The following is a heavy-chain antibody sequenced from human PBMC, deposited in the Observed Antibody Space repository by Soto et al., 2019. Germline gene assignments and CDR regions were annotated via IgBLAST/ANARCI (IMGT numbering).Heavy chain of an antibody. V-gene: IGHV3-23*01. J-gene: IGHJ3*02. CDR3: ARGGVYPMIAFDI. CDR1: GVTFSSYA. D-gene: IGHD3-22*01. CDR2: ISGSGGST. Sequence: GGSVGLSCAASGVTFSSYAMRWVRQGPGKGLEWVSAISGSGGSTYYADSVKGRFTISRDNSKNTLYLQMNSLRAEDSAVYYCARGGVYPMIAFDIWGKGKMVAVAS.